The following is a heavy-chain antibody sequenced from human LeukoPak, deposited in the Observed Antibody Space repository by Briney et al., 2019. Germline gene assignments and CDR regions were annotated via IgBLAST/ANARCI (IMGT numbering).Heavy chain of an antibody. V-gene: IGHV1-18*01. Sequence: RASVKVSCKASGYTFTSYGISWVRQAPGQGLEWMGWIGAYNGNTNYAQKLQGRVTMTTDTSTSTAYMELRSLRSDDTAVYYCARDQSPFMTTAGFDYWGQGTLVTVSS. D-gene: IGHD4-17*01. CDR3: ARDQSPFMTTAGFDY. CDR2: IGAYNGNT. J-gene: IGHJ4*02. CDR1: GYTFTSYG.